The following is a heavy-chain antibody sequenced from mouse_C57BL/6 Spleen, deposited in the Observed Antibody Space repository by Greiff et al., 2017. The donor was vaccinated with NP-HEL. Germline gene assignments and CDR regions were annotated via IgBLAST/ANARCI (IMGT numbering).Heavy chain of an antibody. CDR1: GYTFTDYN. V-gene: IGHV1-22*01. CDR2: LNPNNGGT. Sequence: EVMLVESGPELVKPGASVKMSCKASGYTFTDYNMHWVKQSHGKSLEWIGYLNPNNGGTSYNQKFKGKATLTVNKSSSTAYMELRSLTSEDSAVYYCAIGYYEGGAMDYWGQGTSVTVSS. D-gene: IGHD2-3*01. CDR3: AIGYYEGGAMDY. J-gene: IGHJ4*01.